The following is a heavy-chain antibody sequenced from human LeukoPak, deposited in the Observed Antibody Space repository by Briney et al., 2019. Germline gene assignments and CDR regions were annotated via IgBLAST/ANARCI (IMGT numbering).Heavy chain of an antibody. V-gene: IGHV4-59*08. D-gene: IGHD3-3*01. J-gene: IGHJ6*03. Sequence: SETLSLTCTVSGASMNKYYWSWIRQPPGKGLEWIGYSHYGGNTNYSPSLKSRLTISVDRSNNQFSLSLTSVTAADTAVYYCARRSDLWSGFRSDYYYMDVWGNGTTVIVSS. CDR1: GASMNKYY. CDR3: ARRSDLWSGFRSDYYYMDV. CDR2: SHYGGNT.